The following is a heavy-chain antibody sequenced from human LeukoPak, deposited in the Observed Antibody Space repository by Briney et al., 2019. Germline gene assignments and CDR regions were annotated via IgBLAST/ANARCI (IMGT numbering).Heavy chain of an antibody. CDR3: TKATQWLAFDY. CDR2: IYYSGST. V-gene: IGHV4-59*01. Sequence: SETLSLTCTVSGVSISNYYWSWIRQPPGKGLEWIGYIYYSGSTNYNPSLKSGVTISVDTSKNQLSLQLTSVTAADTAVYYCTKATQWLAFDYWGRGTLVTVSS. CDR1: GVSISNYY. D-gene: IGHD6-19*01. J-gene: IGHJ4*02.